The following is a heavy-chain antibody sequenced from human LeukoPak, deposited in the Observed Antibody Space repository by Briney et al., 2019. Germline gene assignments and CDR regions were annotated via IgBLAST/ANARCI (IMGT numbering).Heavy chain of an antibody. D-gene: IGHD1-26*01. CDR2: ISHDGSKK. V-gene: IGHV3-30*03. CDR1: GFTFSNYD. J-gene: IGHJ4*02. CDR3: ARYSGIIKTFDY. Sequence: GGSLRLSCTASGFTFSNYDMHWVRQAPGKGLEWVALISHDGSKKYFADSAKGRFTVSRDNSKNTLYLQLNSLGAEDTAMYYCARYSGIIKTFDYWGQGTLVTVSS.